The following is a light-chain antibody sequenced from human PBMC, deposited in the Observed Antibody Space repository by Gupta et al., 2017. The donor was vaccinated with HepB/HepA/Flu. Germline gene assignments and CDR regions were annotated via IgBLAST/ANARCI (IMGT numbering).Light chain of an antibody. V-gene: IGLV2-14*01. Sequence: QSALPQPASVSGSPGQSITISYTGTSSDVGGYNSVSWYQQHPGKAPKLMIFDVSNRPSGVSNRFSGSKSGNTASPSISGRQAEDEADYYCSSDTSSSTWVFGGGTKLTVL. CDR3: SSDTSSSTWV. J-gene: IGLJ3*02. CDR2: DVS. CDR1: SSDVGGYNS.